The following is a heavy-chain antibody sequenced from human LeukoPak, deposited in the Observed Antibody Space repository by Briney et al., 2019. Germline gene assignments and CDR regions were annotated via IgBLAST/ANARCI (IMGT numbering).Heavy chain of an antibody. CDR2: INHSGST. CDR1: GGSISSYY. Sequence: PSETLSLTCTVSGGSISSYYWSWIRQPPGKGLEWIGEINHSGSTNYNPSLKSRVTISVDTSKNQFSLKLSSVTAADTAVYYCARAAAGTALDYWGQGTLVTVSS. J-gene: IGHJ4*02. D-gene: IGHD6-13*01. CDR3: ARAAAGTALDY. V-gene: IGHV4-34*01.